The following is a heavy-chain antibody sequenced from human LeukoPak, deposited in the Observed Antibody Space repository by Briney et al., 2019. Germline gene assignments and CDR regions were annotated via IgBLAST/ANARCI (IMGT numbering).Heavy chain of an antibody. CDR1: GYTLTELS. J-gene: IGHJ4*02. Sequence: ASVKVSCKVSGYTLTELSMHWVRQAPGKGLEWMGGFDPEDGETIYAQKFQGRVTMTEDTSTYTAYMELSSLRSEDTAVYYCATDGVVVPQGGLDYWGQGTLVTVSS. CDR3: ATDGVVVPQGGLDY. CDR2: FDPEDGET. V-gene: IGHV1-24*01. D-gene: IGHD2-21*01.